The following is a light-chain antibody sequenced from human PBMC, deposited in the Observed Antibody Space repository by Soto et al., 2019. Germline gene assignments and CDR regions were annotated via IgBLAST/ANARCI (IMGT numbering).Light chain of an antibody. CDR1: QSFNSNY. Sequence: ENVLTQSPGTLSLSPEDRATLSCRASQSFNSNYLVWYQQKPGQAPRLLIYGASSRATGIPDRFSGSGSGTDFTLTISRLEPEDFAVYYCQQYDNSPLYTFGQGTKLEIK. CDR3: QQYDNSPLYT. CDR2: GAS. V-gene: IGKV3-20*01. J-gene: IGKJ2*01.